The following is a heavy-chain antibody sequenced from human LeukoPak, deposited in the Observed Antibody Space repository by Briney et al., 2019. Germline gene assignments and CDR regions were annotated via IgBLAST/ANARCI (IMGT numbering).Heavy chain of an antibody. D-gene: IGHD5-12*01. J-gene: IGHJ4*02. Sequence: GGSLRLSCAASGFTSTNYAMNWVRQAPGKGLEWVSVLIGSSGITDYADSVKGRFTISRDKSKNTLFLQMNSLRAEDTAIYFCAKGAYDYIEMGYFDSWGQGTLVTVSS. CDR3: AKGAYDYIEMGYFDS. CDR2: LIGSSGIT. V-gene: IGHV3-23*01. CDR1: GFTSTNYA.